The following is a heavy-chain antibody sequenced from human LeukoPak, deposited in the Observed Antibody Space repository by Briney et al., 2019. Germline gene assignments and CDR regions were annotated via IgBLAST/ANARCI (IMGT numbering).Heavy chain of an antibody. CDR1: GGSISSYY. D-gene: IGHD6-19*01. J-gene: IGHJ3*02. CDR3: ARSRYGSAWYGFDI. Sequence: SETLSLTCTVSGGSISSYYWSWIRQPPGKGLEWIGYISYSGSTNYKSSLKSRVTISVDTSKNQFSLRLSSVTAADTAVYYCARSRYGSAWYGFDIWGQGTMVTVSS. V-gene: IGHV4-59*08. CDR2: ISYSGST.